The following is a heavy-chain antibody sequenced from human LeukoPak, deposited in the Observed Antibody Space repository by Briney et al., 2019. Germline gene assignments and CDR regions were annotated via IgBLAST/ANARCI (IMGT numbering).Heavy chain of an antibody. V-gene: IGHV3-74*01. CDR2: INTDGSST. J-gene: IGHJ1*01. Sequence: GGSLRLSCAASGLTLNNYWMHWVRQAPGKGLVWVSRINTDGSSTNYADSVKGRFTISRDNAKNTVYLQMNSLRADNTAVYYCAAYDNSGYSKKYFQHWGQGTLVTVSS. CDR3: AAYDNSGYSKKYFQH. D-gene: IGHD3-22*01. CDR1: GLTLNNYW.